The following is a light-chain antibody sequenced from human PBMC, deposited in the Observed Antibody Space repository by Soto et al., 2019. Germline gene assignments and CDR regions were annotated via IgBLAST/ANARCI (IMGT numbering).Light chain of an antibody. Sequence: EIVLTQSPGTLSLSPGESSTLSCRASQSVSNDFLAWYQQKPGQAPRLLIYGASTRATDVPDRFSGSGSGADFTLSTSRLEPEDFAVYYCQQYGSSPPRTFGQGTKVDIK. CDR2: GAS. CDR1: QSVSNDF. CDR3: QQYGSSPPRT. V-gene: IGKV3-20*01. J-gene: IGKJ1*01.